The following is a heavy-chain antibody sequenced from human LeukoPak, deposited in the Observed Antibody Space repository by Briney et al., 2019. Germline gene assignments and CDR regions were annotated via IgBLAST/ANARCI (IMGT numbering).Heavy chain of an antibody. J-gene: IGHJ4*02. V-gene: IGHV1-8*03. D-gene: IGHD3-22*01. CDR1: GYTFTTYD. Sequence: ASVKVSCKAPGYTFTTYDINWVRQATGQGPEWMGRMNPNSGNTGYAQKFQGRVTITRDTSISTAYMELSSLRAEDTAVYYCAREPYDSSGYPRPLYYFDYWGQGTLVTVSS. CDR2: MNPNSGNT. CDR3: AREPYDSSGYPRPLYYFDY.